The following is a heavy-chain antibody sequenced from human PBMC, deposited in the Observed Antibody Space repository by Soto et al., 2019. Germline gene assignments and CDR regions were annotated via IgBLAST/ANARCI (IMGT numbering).Heavy chain of an antibody. Sequence: QVQLVQSGAEVKKPGASVKVSCNASGDSFTNYDINWVRQATGQGLEWMGRMNPNSGNTGYAQKFQGRVTMTRNTSITTAYMELSSLRSEDTALYYCARGRNGMDVWGQGTTVTVSS. CDR2: MNPNSGNT. V-gene: IGHV1-8*01. CDR3: ARGRNGMDV. CDR1: GDSFTNYD. J-gene: IGHJ6*02.